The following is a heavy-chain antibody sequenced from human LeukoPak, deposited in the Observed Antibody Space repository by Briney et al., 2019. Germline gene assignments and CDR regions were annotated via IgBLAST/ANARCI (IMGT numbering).Heavy chain of an antibody. V-gene: IGHV3-23*01. Sequence: GGSLRLSCAASRFTFSSYAMHWVRQAPGKGLEWVAGISGSGVKTYYADSVKGRFTISRDNSKKTLYLQMNSLRVEDTAVYYCAKDHDADYWGQGTLVTVSS. CDR3: AKDHDADY. D-gene: IGHD3-3*01. J-gene: IGHJ4*02. CDR2: ISGSGVKT. CDR1: RFTFSSYA.